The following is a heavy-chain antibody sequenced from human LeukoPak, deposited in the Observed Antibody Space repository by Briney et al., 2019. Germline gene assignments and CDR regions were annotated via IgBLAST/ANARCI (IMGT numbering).Heavy chain of an antibody. CDR2: IYYSGST. CDR3: AIFFDYYDSSGYYRRDAFDI. CDR1: GGSISSYY. V-gene: IGHV4-59*12. D-gene: IGHD3-22*01. J-gene: IGHJ3*02. Sequence: SETLSLTCTVSGGSISSYYWSWIRQPPGKGLEWIGYIYYSGSTNYNPSLKSRVTISVDTSKNQFSLKLSSVTAADTAVYYCAIFFDYYDSSGYYRRDAFDIWGQGTMVTVSS.